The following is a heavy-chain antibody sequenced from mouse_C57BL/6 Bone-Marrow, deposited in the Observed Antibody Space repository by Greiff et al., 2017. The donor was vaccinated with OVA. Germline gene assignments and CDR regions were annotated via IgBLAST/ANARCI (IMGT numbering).Heavy chain of an antibody. Sequence: LQESGAELARPGASVKLSCKASGYTFTSYGISWVKQRTGQGLEWIGEIYPRSGNTYYNEKFKGKATLTADKSSSTAYMELRSLTSEDSAVYFCARRWDEAMDYWGQGTSVTVSS. J-gene: IGHJ4*01. CDR1: GYTFTSYG. V-gene: IGHV1-81*01. CDR3: ARRWDEAMDY. CDR2: IYPRSGNT. D-gene: IGHD4-1*01.